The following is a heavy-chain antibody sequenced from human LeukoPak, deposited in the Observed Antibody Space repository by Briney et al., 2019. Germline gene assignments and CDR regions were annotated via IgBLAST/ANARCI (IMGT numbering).Heavy chain of an antibody. CDR2: ISYDGSNK. CDR3: VGTIAYRGSEY. D-gene: IGHD1-7*01. CDR1: GFTFSSYA. V-gene: IGHV3-30-3*01. Sequence: PGRSLRLSCAASGFTFSSYAMHWVRQAPGKGLEWVAVISYDGSNKYYADSVKGRFTISRDNSKNTLYLQMNSLRAEDTAVYYCVGTIAYRGSEYWGQGALVTVSS. J-gene: IGHJ4*02.